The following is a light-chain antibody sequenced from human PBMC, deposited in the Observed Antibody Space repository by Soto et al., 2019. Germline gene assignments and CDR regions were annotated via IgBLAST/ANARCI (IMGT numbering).Light chain of an antibody. CDR3: QQYNSRGT. Sequence: DIQMTQSPSTLSASVGDRVTITCRASQSISSWLAWYQQKPGKAPKLLIYDASSLESGVPSRFSGSGSGTEFTLTISSLQPDDFATYYCQQYNSRGTFGQRTKVEIK. CDR2: DAS. J-gene: IGKJ1*01. CDR1: QSISSW. V-gene: IGKV1-5*01.